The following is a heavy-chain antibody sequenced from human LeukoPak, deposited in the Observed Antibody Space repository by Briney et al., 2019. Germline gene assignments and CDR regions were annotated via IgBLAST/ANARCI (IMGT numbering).Heavy chain of an antibody. Sequence: PSETLSLTCTVSGVSISSGGYYWSCIRQHPEKGLERIGYIYYSGSTYYNPSLKSRVTISVDTSKNQFSLKLSSVTAADTAVYYCARDGYSSSASWWYFDLWGRGTLVTVSS. J-gene: IGHJ2*01. CDR2: IYYSGST. CDR3: ARDGYSSSASWWYFDL. CDR1: GVSISSGGYY. D-gene: IGHD6-6*01. V-gene: IGHV4-31*03.